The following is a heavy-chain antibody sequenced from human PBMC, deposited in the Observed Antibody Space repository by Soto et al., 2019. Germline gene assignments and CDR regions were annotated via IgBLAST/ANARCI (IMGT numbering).Heavy chain of an antibody. CDR2: ISSTTNYI. J-gene: IGHJ4*02. CDR3: ARESEDLTSNFDY. V-gene: IGHV3-21*06. Sequence: VSLRLSCAASGFTFTRYSMNWVRQAPGKGLERVSSISSTTNYIYYGDSMKGRFTISRDNAKNSLYLEMNSLRAEDTAVYYCARESEDLTSNFDYWGQGTLVTVPS. CDR1: GFTFTRYS.